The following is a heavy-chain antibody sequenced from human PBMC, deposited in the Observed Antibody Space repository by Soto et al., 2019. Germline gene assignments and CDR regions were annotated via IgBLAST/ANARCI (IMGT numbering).Heavy chain of an antibody. D-gene: IGHD3-10*01. V-gene: IGHV1-18*01. CDR1: GYIFVNYG. Sequence: QVQLVQSGDEVKKPGASVKVSCKASGYIFVNYGIAWVRQAPGQGLEWMGWISPYTGNTHSASKVQGRLTMTTDTFASSAYMDLGRLTSDDTAVDGCVLVHNDVPPTTQDVWGQGTTGTVSS. CDR2: ISPYTGNT. CDR3: VLVHNDVPPTTQDV. J-gene: IGHJ6*02.